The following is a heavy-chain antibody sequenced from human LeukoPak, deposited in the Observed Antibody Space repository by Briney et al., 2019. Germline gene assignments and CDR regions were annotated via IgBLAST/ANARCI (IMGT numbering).Heavy chain of an antibody. CDR3: ARDGRAGSLFAY. CDR2: IYYSGST. Sequence: SETLSLTCTVSGGSISSGDYYWSWIRQPPGEGLEWIGYIYYSGSTYYNPSLKSRVTISVDTSKNQFSLKLSSVTAADTAIYYCARDGRAGSLFAYWGQGTLVTVSS. CDR1: GGSISSGDYY. V-gene: IGHV4-30-4*02. D-gene: IGHD6-19*01. J-gene: IGHJ4*02.